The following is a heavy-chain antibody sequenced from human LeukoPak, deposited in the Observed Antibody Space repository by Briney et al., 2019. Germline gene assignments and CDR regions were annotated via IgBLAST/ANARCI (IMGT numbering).Heavy chain of an antibody. J-gene: IGHJ2*01. CDR3: AKDRTVGASYWYFDL. V-gene: IGHV3-23*01. D-gene: IGHD1-26*01. CDR2: IGGSGGST. Sequence: GGSLRLSCAASGFTFGHYAMSWVRQAPGKGLEWVSGIGGSGGSTYYANSVKGRFTISRDSSKNTLSLQMNTLRAEDTAIYYCAKDRTVGASYWYFDLWGRGTLVTVSS. CDR1: GFTFGHYA.